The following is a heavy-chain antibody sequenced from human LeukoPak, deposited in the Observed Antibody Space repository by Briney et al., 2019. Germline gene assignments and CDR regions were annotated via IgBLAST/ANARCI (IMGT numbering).Heavy chain of an antibody. D-gene: IGHD2-21*02. Sequence: KTGGSLRLSCAASGFTFSSYNMTWVRQAPGKGLEWVSSISSSSSYIYYADSMKGRFTISRDNAKNSLYLQMNSLRADDTAVYYCARFLQGHSLSVTERFDYWGQGALVTVSS. CDR1: GFTFSSYN. J-gene: IGHJ4*02. CDR3: ARFLQGHSLSVTERFDY. CDR2: ISSSSSYI. V-gene: IGHV3-21*01.